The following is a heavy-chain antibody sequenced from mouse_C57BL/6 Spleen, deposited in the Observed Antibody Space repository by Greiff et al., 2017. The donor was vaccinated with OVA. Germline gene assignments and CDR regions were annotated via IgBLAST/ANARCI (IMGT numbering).Heavy chain of an antibody. J-gene: IGHJ2*01. V-gene: IGHV1-66*01. Sequence: VQLQQSGPELVKPGASVKISCKASGYSFTSYYIHWVKQRPGQGLEWIGWIYPGSGNTKYNEKFKGKATLTADTSSSTAYMQLSSLTSEDSAVYYCARSDGYPYYFDYWGQGTTLTVSS. CDR1: GYSFTSYY. D-gene: IGHD2-3*01. CDR2: IYPGSGNT. CDR3: ARSDGYPYYFDY.